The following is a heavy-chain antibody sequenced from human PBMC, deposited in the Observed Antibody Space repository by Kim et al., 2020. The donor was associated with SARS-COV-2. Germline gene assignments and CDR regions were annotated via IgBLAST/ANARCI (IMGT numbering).Heavy chain of an antibody. CDR2: IWYDGSNK. J-gene: IGHJ6*02. V-gene: IGHV3-33*01. D-gene: IGHD1-26*01. CDR3: ARGGWDYDGMDV. CDR1: GFTFSSYG. Sequence: GGSLRLSCAASGFTFSSYGMHWVRQAPGKGLEWVAVIWYDGSNKYYADSVKGRFTISRDNSKNTLYLQMNSLRAEDTAVYYCARGGWDYDGMDVWGQGTTVTVSS.